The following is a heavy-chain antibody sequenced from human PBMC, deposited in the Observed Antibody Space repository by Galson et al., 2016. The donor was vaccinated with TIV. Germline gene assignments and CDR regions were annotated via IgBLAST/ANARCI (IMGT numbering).Heavy chain of an antibody. V-gene: IGHV3-23*01. Sequence: SLRLSCAASGFTFSSYAMSWVRQAPGKGLEWVSDISGGGGTIYYADSVKGRFTTSRDKPKKTLYLQMNSLRADDTAVYYCAKDLGGPFDSWGQGTLVTVSS. J-gene: IGHJ4*02. CDR3: AKDLGGPFDS. CDR1: GFTFSSYA. CDR2: ISGGGGTI. D-gene: IGHD1-26*01.